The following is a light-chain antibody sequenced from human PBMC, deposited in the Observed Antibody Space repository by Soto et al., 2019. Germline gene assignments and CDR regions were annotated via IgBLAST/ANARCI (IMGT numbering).Light chain of an antibody. V-gene: IGKV3-11*01. Sequence: EIVLTQSPATLSLSPGEGATLSCRASQSVSSYLAWYQQKPVQAPRLLIYDASNRATGIPARFSGSGSGTEFTLTINSLQSEDFAVYYCQQYNNWPRTFGQGTKVDI. CDR2: DAS. J-gene: IGKJ1*01. CDR3: QQYNNWPRT. CDR1: QSVSSY.